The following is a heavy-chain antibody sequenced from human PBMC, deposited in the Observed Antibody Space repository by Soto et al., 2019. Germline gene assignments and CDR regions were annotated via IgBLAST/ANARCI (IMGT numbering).Heavy chain of an antibody. V-gene: IGHV5-51*01. Sequence: GESLKISCKGSGYSFTSYWIGWVRQMPGKGLEWMGIIYPGDSDTRYSPSFQGQVTISADKSISTAYLQWSSLKASDTAMYYCARMGEGVGRNISHYYYYMDVWGKGTTVTVSS. CDR3: ARMGEGVGRNISHYYYYMDV. J-gene: IGHJ6*03. CDR2: IYPGDSDT. CDR1: GYSFTSYW. D-gene: IGHD3-3*02.